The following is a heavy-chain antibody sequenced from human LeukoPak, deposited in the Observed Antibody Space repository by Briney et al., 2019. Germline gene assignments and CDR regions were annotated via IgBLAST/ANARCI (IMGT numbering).Heavy chain of an antibody. V-gene: IGHV3-23*01. J-gene: IGHJ5*02. CDR3: AKSPDGYQLLYNWFDP. CDR1: GFTFSSYA. Sequence: GGSLRLSRAASGFTFSSYAMSWDRQAPGKGLEWVSAISGSGGSTYYADSVKGRFTISRDNSKNTLYLQMNSLRAEDTAVYYCAKSPDGYQLLYNWFDPWGQGTLVTVSS. D-gene: IGHD2-2*01. CDR2: ISGSGGST.